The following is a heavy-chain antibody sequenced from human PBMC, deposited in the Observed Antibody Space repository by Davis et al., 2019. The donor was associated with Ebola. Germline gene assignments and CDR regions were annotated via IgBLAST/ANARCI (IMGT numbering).Heavy chain of an antibody. J-gene: IGHJ4*02. V-gene: IGHV1-58*01. CDR1: GFTFITAS. CDR3: AASTDYPAY. D-gene: IGHD5-12*01. CDR2: IVVGSNTT. Sequence: AASVQVSCKASGFTFITASVHWVRQARGQRLAWIGWIVVGSNTTNYAQRFHERVTFTRDMSTSTVYMELRSLTSEDTAVYYCAASTDYPAYWGQGTLVTVSS.